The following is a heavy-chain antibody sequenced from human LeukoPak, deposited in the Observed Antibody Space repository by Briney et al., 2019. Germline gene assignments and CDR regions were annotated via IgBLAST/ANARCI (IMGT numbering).Heavy chain of an antibody. J-gene: IGHJ4*02. CDR2: ISGGGVST. Sequence: PGGSLRLSCVASGLPIADFAMHWVRRAPGKGLEWVSLISGGGVSTFYADSVKGRFSISRDNSKNSLSLEMNSLRTEDTAMYYCARESGKFDYWGQGTLVAVSS. V-gene: IGHV3-43*02. CDR3: ARESGKFDY. CDR1: GLPIADFA.